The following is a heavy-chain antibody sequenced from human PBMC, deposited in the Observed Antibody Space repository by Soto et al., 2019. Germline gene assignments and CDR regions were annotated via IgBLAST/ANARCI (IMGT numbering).Heavy chain of an antibody. D-gene: IGHD3-10*01. CDR1: GGSFSGYY. CDR3: ARTKYYYGSGSYYPYNWFDP. J-gene: IGHJ5*02. V-gene: IGHV4-34*01. Sequence: SETLSLTCAVYGGSFSGYYWSWIRQPPGKGLEWIGEINHSGSTNYNPSLKSRVTISVDTSKNQFSLKLSSVTAADTAVYYCARTKYYYGSGSYYPYNWFDPWGQGTLVTVSS. CDR2: INHSGST.